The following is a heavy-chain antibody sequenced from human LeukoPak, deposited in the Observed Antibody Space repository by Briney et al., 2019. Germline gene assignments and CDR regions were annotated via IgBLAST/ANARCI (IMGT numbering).Heavy chain of an antibody. J-gene: IGHJ5*02. D-gene: IGHD6-19*01. Sequence: SETLSLTCDVSSYSINFGHLWGWIRQPPGKGLEWIASINHSGRTYYTPSLKSRVTISVDTLKNLFSLKVTSVTAEDTAMYCARESSAVAHSMIRDWLDPWGQGTLVTVSS. V-gene: IGHV4-38-2*02. CDR1: SYSINFGHL. CDR3: ARESSAVAHSMIRDWLDP. CDR2: INHSGRT.